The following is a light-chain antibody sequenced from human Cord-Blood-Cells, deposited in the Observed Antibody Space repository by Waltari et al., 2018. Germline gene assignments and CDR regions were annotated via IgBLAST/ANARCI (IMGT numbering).Light chain of an antibody. CDR2: DDS. CDR1: SSAVGGYNY. J-gene: IGLJ2*01. V-gene: IGLV2-11*01. CDR3: CSYAGSYTFVV. Sequence: QCALTQTRSVSGSPAQSVPLPCTGPSSAVGGYNYLSRYQPPPGKAPQLRIYDDSKRPSGVPDRFSGSKSGNTASLTISGLQAEDEADYYCCSYAGSYTFVVFGGGTKLTVL.